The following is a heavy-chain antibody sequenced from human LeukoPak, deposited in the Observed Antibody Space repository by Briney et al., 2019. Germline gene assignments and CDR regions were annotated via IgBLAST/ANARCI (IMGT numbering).Heavy chain of an antibody. D-gene: IGHD3-22*01. J-gene: IGHJ4*02. CDR3: ARDPSGDSSGYPFDH. V-gene: IGHV1-2*02. CDR2: INPDSGVT. CDR1: GYTFTGYY. Sequence: ASVKVSCKASGYTFTGYYMQWVRQAPGQGPEWMGWINPDSGVTNYAQKFQGRVTMTRDTSISTAYMEVSRLRSDDTAVYYCARDPSGDSSGYPFDHWGQGTLVTVSS.